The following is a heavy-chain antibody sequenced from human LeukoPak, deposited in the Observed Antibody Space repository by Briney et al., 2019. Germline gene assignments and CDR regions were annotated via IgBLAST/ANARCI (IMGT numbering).Heavy chain of an antibody. V-gene: IGHV4-59*04. J-gene: IGHJ4*02. CDR2: IHYTGKN. D-gene: IGHD3-3*01. CDR3: ARQGYDFWSGYYTGIMDY. CDR1: GDSITAYY. Sequence: PSETLSLTCTVSGDSITAYYWNWVRQPPGKGLEWIGYIHYTGKNFYNPSLKSRITMSVDTSKSQFSLKLSSVTAADTAVYYCARQGYDFWSGYYTGIMDYWGQGTLVTVSS.